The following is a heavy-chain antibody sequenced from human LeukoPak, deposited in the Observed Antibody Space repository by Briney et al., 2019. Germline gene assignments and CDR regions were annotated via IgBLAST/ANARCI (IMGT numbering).Heavy chain of an antibody. CDR1: GFAFNSFW. J-gene: IGHJ4*02. D-gene: IGHD2-8*02. CDR3: ACSPGGHPFYFDF. CDR2: INGDGGEK. Sequence: PGGSLRLSCAASGFAFNSFWLTWVRQSPGRGLEWVANINGDGGEKHYVDSVRRRFTITRDNAQKLLYLQMNSLRVEDTAVYYCACSPGGHPFYFDFWGQGTLVTVSS. V-gene: IGHV3-7*05.